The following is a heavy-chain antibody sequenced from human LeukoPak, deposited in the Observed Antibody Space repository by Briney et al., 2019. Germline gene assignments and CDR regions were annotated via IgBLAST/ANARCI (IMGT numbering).Heavy chain of an antibody. Sequence: ASVKVSCKASGYTFTGYYMHWVRQAPGQGLEWMGRINPNSGGTNYAQKFQGRVTMTRDESTSTAYMELSSLRSEDTAVYYCATPWDRGDYWGQGTLVTVSS. CDR2: INPNSGGT. V-gene: IGHV1-2*06. CDR1: GYTFTGYY. CDR3: ATPWDRGDY. J-gene: IGHJ4*02. D-gene: IGHD1-26*01.